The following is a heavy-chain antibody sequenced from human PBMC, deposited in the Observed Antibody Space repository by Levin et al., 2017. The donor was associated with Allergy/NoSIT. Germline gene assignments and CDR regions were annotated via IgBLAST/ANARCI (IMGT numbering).Heavy chain of an antibody. D-gene: IGHD2-2*03. CDR3: ARGGDVGVDIYYLDC. CDR2: IYARGST. J-gene: IGHJ4*02. Sequence: LRLSCTVSGGSISSGSYSWNWIRQSAGKGLEWIGRIYARGSTNFNPSLKSRVTISVDTSKNQFSLKLRSVTAADTAVYYCARGGDVGVDIYYLDCWGQGTLVTVSS. CDR1: GGSISSGSYS. V-gene: IGHV4-61*02.